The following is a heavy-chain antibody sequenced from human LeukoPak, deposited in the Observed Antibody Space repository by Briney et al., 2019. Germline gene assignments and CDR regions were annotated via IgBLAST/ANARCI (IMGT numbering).Heavy chain of an antibody. CDR1: GYTFTSYG. CDR3: ARDAYYDFRSGYYSLGYYYMDV. D-gene: IGHD3-3*01. Sequence: ASVKVSCKASGYTFTSYGISWVRQAPGQGLEWLGWISAYNGNTNYAQKLQGRVTMTTDTSTSTAYMELRSLRSDDTAVYYCARDAYYDFRSGYYSLGYYYMDVWGKGTTVTVSS. J-gene: IGHJ6*03. V-gene: IGHV1-18*01. CDR2: ISAYNGNT.